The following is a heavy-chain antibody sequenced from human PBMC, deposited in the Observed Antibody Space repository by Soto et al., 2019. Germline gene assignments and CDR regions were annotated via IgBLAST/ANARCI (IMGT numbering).Heavy chain of an antibody. V-gene: IGHV4-31*03. CDR2: IYYGGKT. J-gene: IGHJ4*02. Sequence: QVQLQESGPGLVKPSETLSLTCIVSGGSISSGGHYWSWIRQLPGKGLEWIGYIYYGGKTYYNPSLXSRLXIXLDASTNQLSLDLHSVTAADTAVYYCARDQGYYFDCWGQGTLVTVSS. CDR1: GGSISSGGHY. CDR3: ARDQGYYFDC.